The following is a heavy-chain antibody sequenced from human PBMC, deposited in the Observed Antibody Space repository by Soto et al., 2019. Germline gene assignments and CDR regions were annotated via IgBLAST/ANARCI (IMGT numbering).Heavy chain of an antibody. D-gene: IGHD3-3*01. CDR2: IYHSGST. J-gene: IGHJ5*01. CDR1: GGSISSGGYY. Sequence: SGTLSLTCTVSGGSISSGGYYWSWIRQPPWKGLEWIGYIYHSGSTYYNPSLKSRVTISVDRSKNQFSLKLSSVTAADTAVYYCARGGLRFLEWLPQGNWFDPWGQGTLVTVSS. CDR3: ARGGLRFLEWLPQGNWFDP. V-gene: IGHV4-30-2*01.